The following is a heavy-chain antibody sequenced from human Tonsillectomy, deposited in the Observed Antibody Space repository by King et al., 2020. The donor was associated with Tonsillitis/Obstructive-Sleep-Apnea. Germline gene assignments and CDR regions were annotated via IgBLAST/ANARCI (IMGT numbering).Heavy chain of an antibody. J-gene: IGHJ6*03. CDR2: IKSKTDGGTT. V-gene: IGHV3-15*01. Sequence: VQLVESGGGLVKPGGSLRLSCAASGFTFSNAWMSWVRQAPGKGLEWVGRIKSKTDGGTTDYAAPVKGRFTISRDDSKNTRSLQMNSLKTEDTAVYYCTSDGRSAYMDVWGKGTTVTVSS. D-gene: IGHD6-6*01. CDR1: GFTFSNAW. CDR3: TSDGRSAYMDV.